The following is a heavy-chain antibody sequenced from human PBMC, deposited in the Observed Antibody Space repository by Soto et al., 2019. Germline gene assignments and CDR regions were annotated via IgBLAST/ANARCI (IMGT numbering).Heavy chain of an antibody. CDR2: ISYDGSNK. J-gene: IGHJ6*02. CDR3: AKDEGGDCNYGCYYYYGMDV. CDR1: GFTFSSYG. V-gene: IGHV3-30*18. Sequence: GGSLRLSCAASGFTFSSYGMHWVRQAPGKGVEWVAVISYDGSNKYYADSVKGRFTISRDNSKNTLYLQMNSLRAEDTAVYYCAKDEGGDCNYGCYYYYGMDVWGQGTTVTVSS. D-gene: IGHD1-7*01.